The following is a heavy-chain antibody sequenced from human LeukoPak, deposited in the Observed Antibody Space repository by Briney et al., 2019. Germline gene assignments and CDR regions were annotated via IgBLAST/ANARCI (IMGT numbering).Heavy chain of an antibody. CDR2: IRYDGSNK. CDR1: GFTFSSYG. D-gene: IGHD3-10*01. Sequence: GGSLRLSCAASGFTFSSYGMHWVRQAPGKGLEWVAFIRYDGSNKYYADSVKGRFTISRDNSKNTLYLQMNSLRAEDTAVYYCAKEGVVRGPFFDYWGQGTLVTVSS. V-gene: IGHV3-30*02. J-gene: IGHJ4*02. CDR3: AKEGVVRGPFFDY.